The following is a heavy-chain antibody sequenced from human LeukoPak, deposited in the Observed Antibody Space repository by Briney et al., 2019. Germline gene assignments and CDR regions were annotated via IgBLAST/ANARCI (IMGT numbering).Heavy chain of an antibody. J-gene: IGHJ5*02. CDR3: ARDSGTTGEVKFDP. V-gene: IGHV4-59*12. Sequence: SETLSLTCPVSGGSISSYHWSWIRQPPGKGLEWIGYIYYSGSTNYNPSLKSRVTISVDTSKNQFSLKLSSVTAADTAVYYCARDSGTTGEVKFDPWGQGTLVTVSS. D-gene: IGHD3-10*01. CDR1: GGSISSYH. CDR2: IYYSGST.